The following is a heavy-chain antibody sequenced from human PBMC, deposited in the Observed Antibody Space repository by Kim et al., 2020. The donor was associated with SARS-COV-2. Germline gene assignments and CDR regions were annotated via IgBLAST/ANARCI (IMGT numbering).Heavy chain of an antibody. Sequence: GGSLRLSCVGSGFTFDDYAMHWVRQAPGKGLEWVAGVRWNSGSERYADSVKGRFTISRDNALNFVYLQMRSLRIEDTALYFCVKDMSTGWYDRRYYFGLDVWGQGTMVTVSS. CDR3: VKDMSTGWYDRRYYFGLDV. CDR2: VRWNSGSE. D-gene: IGHD6-19*01. CDR1: GFTFDDYA. V-gene: IGHV3-9*01. J-gene: IGHJ6*02.